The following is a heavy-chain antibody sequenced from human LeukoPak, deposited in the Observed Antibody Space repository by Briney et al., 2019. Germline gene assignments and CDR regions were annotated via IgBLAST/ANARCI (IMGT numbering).Heavy chain of an antibody. Sequence: ASVKVSCKTSGYTFISYAMNWVRQAPGQGLEWMGWINTNTGNPTYAQGFTGRFVFSLDTSVSTAYLQISSLKAEDTAVYYCARLPSSIAARRDYWGQGTLVTVSS. V-gene: IGHV7-4-1*02. D-gene: IGHD6-6*01. CDR3: ARLPSSIAARRDY. CDR2: INTNTGNP. CDR1: GYTFISYA. J-gene: IGHJ4*02.